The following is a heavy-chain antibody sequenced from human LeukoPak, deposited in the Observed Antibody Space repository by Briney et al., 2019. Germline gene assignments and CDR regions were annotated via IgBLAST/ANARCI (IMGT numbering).Heavy chain of an antibody. CDR2: ISDSGGST. V-gene: IGHV3-23*01. CDR1: GITLSNYG. CDR3: AKRGVVIRVILVGFHKEAYYFES. J-gene: IGHJ4*02. Sequence: PGGSLRLSCAVSGITLSNYGMSWVRQAPGKGLEWVAGISDSGGSTKYADSVKGRSTISRDSPKNTLFLQMNSLRAEDTAVYFCAKRGVVIRVILVGFHKEAYYFESWGQGALVTVSS. D-gene: IGHD3/OR15-3a*01.